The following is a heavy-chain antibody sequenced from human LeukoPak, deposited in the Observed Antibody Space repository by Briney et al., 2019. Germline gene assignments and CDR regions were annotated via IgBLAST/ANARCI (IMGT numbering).Heavy chain of an antibody. CDR1: GFTFSSYS. CDR3: ARIGYYYDSSGPSGAFDI. CDR2: ISSGSSYI. V-gene: IGHV3-21*01. D-gene: IGHD3-22*01. Sequence: GGSLRLSXAASGFTFSSYSMNWVRQAPGKGLEWVSSISSGSSYIYYADSVKGRFTISRDNAKNSLYLQMNSLRAEDTAVYYCARIGYYYDSSGPSGAFDIWGQRTMVTVSS. J-gene: IGHJ3*02.